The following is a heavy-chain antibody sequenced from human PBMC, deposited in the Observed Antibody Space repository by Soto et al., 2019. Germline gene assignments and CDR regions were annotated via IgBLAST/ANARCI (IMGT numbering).Heavy chain of an antibody. CDR3: ARIHVLRYFDSRYFAY. V-gene: IGHV1-3*01. CDR1: GYTFTSYA. CDR2: INAGNGNT. D-gene: IGHD3-9*01. J-gene: IGHJ4*02. Sequence: ASVKVSCKASGYTFTSYAMHWVRQAPGQRLEWMGWINAGNGNTKYSQKFQGRVTITRDTSASTAYMELSSLRSEDTAVYYCARIHVLRYFDSRYFAYWVQGTLVTVSS.